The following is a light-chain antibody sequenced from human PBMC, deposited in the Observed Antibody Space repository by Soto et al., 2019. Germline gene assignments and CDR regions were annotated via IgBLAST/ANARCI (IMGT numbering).Light chain of an antibody. CDR2: DVS. V-gene: IGKV3-11*01. CDR1: QNITNY. J-gene: IGKJ1*01. Sequence: IVLTQSPATLSLSPGKRATLSCRASQNITNYLIRYQHKPGQAPRLLIYDVSNRATGIPARFSGSGSGTDFTLTISSLEPEDFAVYYCQQRSNWPRTFGQGTKVDIK. CDR3: QQRSNWPRT.